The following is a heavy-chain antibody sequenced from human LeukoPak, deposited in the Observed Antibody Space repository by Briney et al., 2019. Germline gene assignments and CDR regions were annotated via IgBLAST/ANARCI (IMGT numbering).Heavy chain of an antibody. CDR2: INPDGTTT. D-gene: IGHD3/OR15-3a*01. V-gene: IGHV3-74*01. CDR3: VRVDPKASGKHDY. J-gene: IGHJ4*02. CDR1: GFTFSTDW. Sequence: GRSLRLSCAASGFTFSTDWMQWVRQAPGKGRVFFSRINPDGTTTNYADSVKGRFTISRDNDKNTLYLQLSSLRVEDTAVYYCVRVDPKASGKHDYWGQGTLVTVSS.